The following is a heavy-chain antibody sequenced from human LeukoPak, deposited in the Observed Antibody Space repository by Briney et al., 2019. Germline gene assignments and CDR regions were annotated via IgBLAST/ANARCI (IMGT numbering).Heavy chain of an antibody. CDR2: IYPGDSDT. Sequence: PGESLQISCKGSGYSFTSYWIGWVRQMPGKGLEWMGIIYPGDSDTRYSPSFQGQVTISADKSISTAYLQWSSLKASDTAMYYCARHNFNVDIVATPAGSDYWGQGTLVTVSS. J-gene: IGHJ4*02. D-gene: IGHD5-12*01. V-gene: IGHV5-51*01. CDR1: GYSFTSYW. CDR3: ARHNFNVDIVATPAGSDY.